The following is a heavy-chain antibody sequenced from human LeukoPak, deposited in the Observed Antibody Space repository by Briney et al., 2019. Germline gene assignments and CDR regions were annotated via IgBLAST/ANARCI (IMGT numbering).Heavy chain of an antibody. CDR1: GCSFTSYW. Sequence: GESLKISCKGSGCSFTSYWIGWVRQMPGKGLEWMGIIYPGDSDTRYSPSFQGQVTISADKSISTAYLQWSSLKASDTAMYYCARLYYYDSSGDAFDIWGQGTMVTVSS. CDR2: IYPGDSDT. J-gene: IGHJ3*02. D-gene: IGHD3-22*01. CDR3: ARLYYYDSSGDAFDI. V-gene: IGHV5-51*01.